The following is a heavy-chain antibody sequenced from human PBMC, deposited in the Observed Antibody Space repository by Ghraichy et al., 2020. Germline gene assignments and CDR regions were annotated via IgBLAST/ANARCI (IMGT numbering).Heavy chain of an antibody. V-gene: IGHV3-23*01. D-gene: IGHD1-26*01. CDR2: ISGRGDRT. Sequence: GGSLRLSCAASGFTFSGYAMTWVRQAPGKGLEWVSGISGRGDRTYYADSVKGRINISRDNSKNTLYLQMNSLRVEDTAVYYCAKAEGSYSGSYNGWGQGTLVTVSS. J-gene: IGHJ4*02. CDR1: GFTFSGYA. CDR3: AKAEGSYSGSYNG.